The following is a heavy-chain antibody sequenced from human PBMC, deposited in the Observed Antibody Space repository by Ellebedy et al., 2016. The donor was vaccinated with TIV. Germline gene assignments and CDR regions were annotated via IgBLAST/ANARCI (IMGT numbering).Heavy chain of an antibody. V-gene: IGHV1-69*04. Sequence: ASVKVSCKASGGTFSNNAISWVRQAPGQGLEWMGRIIPILGIANYAQKFQGRITITADKSTNTAYMELTSLKSEDTALYYCAIERGVVISATFPFEIWGQGTMVSVSS. CDR1: GGTFSNNA. D-gene: IGHD2-15*01. CDR2: IIPILGIA. CDR3: AIERGVVISATFPFEI. J-gene: IGHJ3*02.